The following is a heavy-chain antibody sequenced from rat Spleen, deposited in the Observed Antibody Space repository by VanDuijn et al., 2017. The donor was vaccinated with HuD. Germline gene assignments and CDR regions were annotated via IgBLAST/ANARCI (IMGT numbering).Heavy chain of an antibody. V-gene: IGHV5-27*01. CDR2: INTGGGGP. D-gene: IGHD1-11*01. J-gene: IGHJ2*01. Sequence: EVQLVESGGGLVQPGRSLKLSCSASGFTFSNYYMAWFRQAPTKGLEWVANINTGGGGPYYRDSVKGRFTISRDNAKSTLYLQMDSLRSEDTATYYCATYGGFIDYWGQGVVVTVSS. CDR1: GFTFSNYY. CDR3: ATYGGFIDY.